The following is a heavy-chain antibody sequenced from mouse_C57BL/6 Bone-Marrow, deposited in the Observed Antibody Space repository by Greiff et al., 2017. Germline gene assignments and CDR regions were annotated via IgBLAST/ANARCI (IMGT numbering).Heavy chain of an antibody. J-gene: IGHJ4*01. CDR3: ARSGTRYYYAMDY. D-gene: IGHD4-1*01. CDR2: IYPGGGYT. V-gene: IGHV1-63*01. Sequence: VQLVESGAELVRPGTSVKMSCKASGYTFTNYWIGWAKQRPGHGLEWIGDIYPGGGYTNYNEKFKGKATLTADKASSTAYMQFSSLTSEDSAIYYCARSGTRYYYAMDYWGQGTSVTVSS. CDR1: GYTFTNYW.